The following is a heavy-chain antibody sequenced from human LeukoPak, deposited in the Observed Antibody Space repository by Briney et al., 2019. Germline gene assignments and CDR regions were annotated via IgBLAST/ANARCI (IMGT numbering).Heavy chain of an antibody. Sequence: ASMKVSCKASGYTFTGYFIHWVRQAPGQGLEWMGWINPNSGATDYAQKFQGRVTMTRDTSISTAYLEMSRLTSDDTAVYYCARTSLGAPFDYWGQGALVTVSS. V-gene: IGHV1-2*02. D-gene: IGHD4/OR15-4a*01. J-gene: IGHJ4*02. CDR3: ARTSLGAPFDY. CDR2: INPNSGAT. CDR1: GYTFTGYF.